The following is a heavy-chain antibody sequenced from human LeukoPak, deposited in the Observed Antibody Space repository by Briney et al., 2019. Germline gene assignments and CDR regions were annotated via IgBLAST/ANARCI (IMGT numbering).Heavy chain of an antibody. V-gene: IGHV1-2*02. D-gene: IGHD6-19*01. CDR1: GYTFTGYY. J-gene: IGHJ3*02. Sequence: ASVKVSCKASGYTFTGYYMHWVRQAPGQGLEWMGWINPNSGGTNYAQKFQGRVTMSVDTSKNQFSLKLSSVTAADTAVYYCARARSSGWYGDAFDIWGQGTMVTVSS. CDR2: INPNSGGT. CDR3: ARARSSGWYGDAFDI.